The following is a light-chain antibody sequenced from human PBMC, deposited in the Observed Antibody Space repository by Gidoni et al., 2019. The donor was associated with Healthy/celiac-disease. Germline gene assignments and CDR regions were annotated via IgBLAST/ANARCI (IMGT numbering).Light chain of an antibody. CDR3: QKYNSAPQVT. V-gene: IGKV1-27*01. J-gene: IGKJ1*01. CDR2: AAS. CDR1: QGISNY. Sequence: DIQMTQSPSSLSASVGDRVTITCRASQGISNYLAWYQQKQGKVPKLLIYAASTLQAGVPSRFSGSGSGTDFTLTISSLQPEDVATYYCQKYNSAPQVTFGQXTKVEIK.